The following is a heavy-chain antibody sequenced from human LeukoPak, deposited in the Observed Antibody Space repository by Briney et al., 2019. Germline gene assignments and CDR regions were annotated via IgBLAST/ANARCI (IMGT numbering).Heavy chain of an antibody. CDR2: IKQDGSEK. Sequence: GGSLRLSCAASGFTFSSYWMTWIRQAPGKGLEWVANIKQDGSEKYYVDSVKGRFTISRDDAKNSLYLQMNSLRAEDTAVYYCARDTGGGYSCYDCWGQGTLVTVSS. J-gene: IGHJ4*02. V-gene: IGHV3-7*01. D-gene: IGHD5-18*01. CDR3: ARDTGGGYSCYDC. CDR1: GFTFSSYW.